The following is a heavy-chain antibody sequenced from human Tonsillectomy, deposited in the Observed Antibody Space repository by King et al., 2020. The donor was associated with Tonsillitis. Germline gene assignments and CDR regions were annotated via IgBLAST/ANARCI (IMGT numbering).Heavy chain of an antibody. Sequence: DVQLVDSGGALVQPGGSLRLSCAASGFTFGDHSMDWVRQSPGKGLEWVGRIRSKDNSYTTDYAASVKGRFTISRDDSKNSLYLQMNSLKAEDTAVYYCTRGPPWGISFPPDYWGQGTLVTVSS. CDR3: TRGPPWGISFPPDY. V-gene: IGHV3-72*01. D-gene: IGHD3-16*01. CDR1: GFTFGDHS. J-gene: IGHJ4*02. CDR2: IRSKDNSYTT.